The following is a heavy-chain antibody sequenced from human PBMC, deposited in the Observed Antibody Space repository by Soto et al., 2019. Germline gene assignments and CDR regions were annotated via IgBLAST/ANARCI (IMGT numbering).Heavy chain of an antibody. CDR3: ARYVVPAAPPSYNYGMAV. CDR1: GGTFSSYA. CDR2: IIPIFGTA. J-gene: IGHJ6*02. V-gene: IGHV1-69*06. D-gene: IGHD2-2*01. Sequence: QVQLVQSGAEVKKPGSSVKVSCKASGGTFSSYAISWVRQAPGQGLEWMGGIIPIFGTANYAQKFQGRVTITADKSTSTAYRKLSSRRSEATAVYYGARYVVPAAPPSYNYGMAVRAQGPTVTVSS.